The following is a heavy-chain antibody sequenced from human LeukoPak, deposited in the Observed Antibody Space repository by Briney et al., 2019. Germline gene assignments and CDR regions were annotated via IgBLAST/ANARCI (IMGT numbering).Heavy chain of an antibody. J-gene: IGHJ4*02. D-gene: IGHD6-19*01. CDR1: GFTFSSYG. Sequence: GRSLRLSCAASGFTFSSYGMHWVRQAPGKGLEWVAVISYDGSNKYYADSVKGRFTISRDNSKNTLYLQMNSLRAEDTAVYYCASDSIAVARWWGQGTLVTVSS. CDR2: ISYDGSNK. CDR3: ASDSIAVARW. V-gene: IGHV3-30*03.